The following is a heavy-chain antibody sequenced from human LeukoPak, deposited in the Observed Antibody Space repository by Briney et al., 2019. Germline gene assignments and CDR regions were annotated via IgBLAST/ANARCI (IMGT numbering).Heavy chain of an antibody. CDR1: GYSFTSNV. J-gene: IGHJ6*03. D-gene: IGHD6-13*01. CDR2: ISAYNGNT. V-gene: IGHV1-18*01. CDR3: ARAILRHSSSWYAHYYYYYYMDV. Sequence: ASVKVSCKASGYSFTSNVISWVRQAPGQGLEWMGWISAYNGNTNYAQKLQGRVTMTTDTSTSTAYMELRSLRSEDTAVYYCARAILRHSSSWYAHYYYYYYMDVWGKGTTVTVSS.